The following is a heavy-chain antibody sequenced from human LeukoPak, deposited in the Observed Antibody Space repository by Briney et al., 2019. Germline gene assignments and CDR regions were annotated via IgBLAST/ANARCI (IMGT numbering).Heavy chain of an antibody. J-gene: IGHJ4*02. V-gene: IGHV4-30-4*01. CDR1: GGSISSSDYH. D-gene: IGHD6-19*01. CDR2: IFYTGIT. CDR3: ARDQGAVAGFDY. Sequence: SETLSLTCTVAGGSISSSDYHWSWVRQPPGKGLEWIGYIFYTGITYYNPSLKSRVNISIDTSKSQFSLKLSSVTAADTAVYYCARDQGAVAGFDYWGQGTLVTVSS.